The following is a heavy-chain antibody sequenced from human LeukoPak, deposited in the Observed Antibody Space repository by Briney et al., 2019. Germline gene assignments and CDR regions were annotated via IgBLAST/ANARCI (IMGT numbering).Heavy chain of an antibody. CDR2: IIPIIGTA. CDR1: GGTFSSYA. J-gene: IGHJ6*02. V-gene: IGHV1-69*01. Sequence: GASVTVSCKASGGTFSSYAISWVRQAPGQGLEWMGGIIPIIGTANYAQKFQGRVTITADESTSTAYMELSSLRSEDTAVYYCATVLLREVVPAAMQGGSYYYYGMDVWGQGTTVTVSS. CDR3: ATVLLREVVPAAMQGGSYYYYGMDV. D-gene: IGHD2-2*01.